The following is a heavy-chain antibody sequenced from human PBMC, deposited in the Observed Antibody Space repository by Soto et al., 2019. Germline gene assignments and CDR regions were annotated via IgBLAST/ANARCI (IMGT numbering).Heavy chain of an antibody. CDR3: ARDRGGSYFAY. CDR2: ISSSSYI. D-gene: IGHD3-10*01. V-gene: IGHV3-48*02. Sequence: GGSLRLSCAASRFTFSTYSMNWVRQAPGKGLEWVSYISSSSYIYYADSVKGRFTVSRDNAKNSLYLQMDSLRDEDTAVYYCARDRGGSYFAYWGQGTLVTVSS. J-gene: IGHJ4*02. CDR1: RFTFSTYS.